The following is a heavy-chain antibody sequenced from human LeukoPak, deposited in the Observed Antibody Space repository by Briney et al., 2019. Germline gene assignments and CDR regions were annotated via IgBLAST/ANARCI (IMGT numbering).Heavy chain of an antibody. CDR1: GGSISSYY. D-gene: IGHD3-22*01. CDR3: ATYYYDSSGMRAY. J-gene: IGHJ4*02. V-gene: IGHV4-59*01. Sequence: SETLSLTCTVSGGSISSYYWSWIRQPPGKGLEWMGYIYYSGSTNYNPSLKSRVTISVDTSKNQFSLKLSSVTAADTAVYYCATYYYDSSGMRAYWGQGTLVTVSS. CDR2: IYYSGST.